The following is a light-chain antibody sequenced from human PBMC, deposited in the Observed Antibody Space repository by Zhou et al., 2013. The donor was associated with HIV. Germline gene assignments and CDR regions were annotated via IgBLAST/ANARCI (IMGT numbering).Light chain of an antibody. J-gene: IGKJ4*01. CDR2: GAS. Sequence: EIVMTQSPATLSVSLGDRAMLSCRASQNLLSNVAWYQQKPGQTPRLLIYGASTRAAGVPARFSGSGSGTDFTLTVTSLQPEDVAVYYCQHYNNWPPGLTFGGGTKVEI. V-gene: IGKV3-15*01. CDR1: QNLLSN. CDR3: QHYNNWPPGLT.